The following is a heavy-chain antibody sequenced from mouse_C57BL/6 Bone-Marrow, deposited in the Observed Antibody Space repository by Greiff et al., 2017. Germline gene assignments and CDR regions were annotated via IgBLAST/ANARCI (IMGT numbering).Heavy chain of an antibody. Sequence: QVHVKQPGAELVKPGASVKLSCKASGYTFTSYWMHWVKQRPGQGLEWIGMIHPNSGSTNYNEKFKSKATLTVDKSSSTAYMQLSGLTSEDSAVYYCARYYGSYFDYWGQGTTLTVSS. CDR1: GYTFTSYW. J-gene: IGHJ2*01. D-gene: IGHD1-1*01. V-gene: IGHV1-64*01. CDR2: IHPNSGST. CDR3: ARYYGSYFDY.